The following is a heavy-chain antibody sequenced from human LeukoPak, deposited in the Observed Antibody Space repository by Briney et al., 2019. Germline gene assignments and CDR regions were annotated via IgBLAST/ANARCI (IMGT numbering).Heavy chain of an antibody. CDR3: ARGYSSSWPYHYYYYGMDV. J-gene: IGHJ6*02. V-gene: IGHV4-39*01. CDR1: GGSISSSSYY. CDR2: IYYSGST. D-gene: IGHD6-13*01. Sequence: SETLSLTCTVSGGSISSSSYYWGWIRQPPGKGLEWIGSIYYSGSTYYNPSLKSRVTISVDTSKNRFSLKLSSVTAADTAVYYCARGYSSSWPYHYYYYGMDVWGQGTTVTVSS.